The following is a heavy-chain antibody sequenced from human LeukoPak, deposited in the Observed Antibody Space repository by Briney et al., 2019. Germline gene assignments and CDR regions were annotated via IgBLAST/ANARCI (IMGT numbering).Heavy chain of an antibody. Sequence: SETLSLTCAVYGGSFSGYYWSWIRQPPGKGLEWIGEINHSGSTNYNPSLKSRVTISVDTSKNQFSLKLSSVTAADTAVYYCARHFDYDSSGYYSFNAFDIWGQGTMVTVSS. CDR2: INHSGST. V-gene: IGHV4-34*01. CDR3: ARHFDYDSSGYYSFNAFDI. CDR1: GGSFSGYY. D-gene: IGHD3-22*01. J-gene: IGHJ3*02.